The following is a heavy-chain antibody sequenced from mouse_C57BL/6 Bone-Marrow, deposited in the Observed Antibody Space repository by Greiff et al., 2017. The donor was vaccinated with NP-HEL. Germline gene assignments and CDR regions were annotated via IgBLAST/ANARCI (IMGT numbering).Heavy chain of an antibody. CDR2: IYPGDGDT. CDR3: VLYDVWFAY. D-gene: IGHD2-3*01. CDR1: GYAFSSSW. V-gene: IGHV1-82*01. Sequence: VQLQQSGPELVKPGASVKISCKASGYAFSSSWMNWVKQRPGKGLEWIGRIYPGDGDTNYNEKFKGKATFTADTSSNTAYMQLSSLTTEDSAIYYCVLYDVWFAYWGQGTLVTVSA. J-gene: IGHJ3*01.